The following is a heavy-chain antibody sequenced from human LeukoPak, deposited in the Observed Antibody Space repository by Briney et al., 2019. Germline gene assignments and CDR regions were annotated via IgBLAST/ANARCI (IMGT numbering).Heavy chain of an antibody. J-gene: IGHJ4*02. CDR1: GFTFSDYY. Sequence: GGSLRLSCAASGFTFSDYYMSWIRQAPGKGLEWVSVISGSGGSTYYADSVKGRFTISRDNSKNTLYLQMNSLRAEDTAVYYCAKDHGSGSYHFDYWGQGTLVTVSS. V-gene: IGHV3-23*01. D-gene: IGHD3-10*01. CDR3: AKDHGSGSYHFDY. CDR2: ISGSGGST.